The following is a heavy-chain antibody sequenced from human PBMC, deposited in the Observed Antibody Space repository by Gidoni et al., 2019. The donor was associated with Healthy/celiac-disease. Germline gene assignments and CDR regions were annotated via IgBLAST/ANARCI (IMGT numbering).Heavy chain of an antibody. CDR3: AKDMGYYDSSGYGHFDY. Sequence: EVQLVESGGGLVQPGGSLRLSCAASGFPFSSYSMSWVRQAPGKGLEWVSAISGSGGSTYYADSVKGRFTISRDNSKNTLYLQMNSLRAEDTAVYYCAKDMGYYDSSGYGHFDYWGQGTLVTVSS. J-gene: IGHJ4*02. D-gene: IGHD3-22*01. CDR2: ISGSGGST. V-gene: IGHV3-23*04. CDR1: GFPFSSYS.